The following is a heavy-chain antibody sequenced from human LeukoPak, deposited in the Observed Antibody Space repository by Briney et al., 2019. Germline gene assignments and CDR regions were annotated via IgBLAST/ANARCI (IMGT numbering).Heavy chain of an antibody. J-gene: IGHJ4*02. D-gene: IGHD6-19*01. Sequence: ASVKVSFKASGYTFTIYYMHWVRQAPGQGLEWMGWINPNSGGTNYAQKFQGRVTMTRDTSISTAYMELSRLRSDDTAVYYCAREGSSGWYVVYWGQGTLVTVSS. V-gene: IGHV1-2*02. CDR2: INPNSGGT. CDR3: AREGSSGWYVVY. CDR1: GYTFTIYY.